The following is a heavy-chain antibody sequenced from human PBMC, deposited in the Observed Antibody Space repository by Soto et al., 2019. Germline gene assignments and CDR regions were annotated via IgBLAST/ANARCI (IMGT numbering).Heavy chain of an antibody. D-gene: IGHD3-10*01. CDR2: IWYDGSNK. Sequence: QVQLVESGGGVVQPGRSLRLSCAASGFTFSSYGMHWVHQAPGKGLEWVAVIWYDGSNKYYADSVKGRFTISRDNSKNTLYLQMNSLRAEDTAVYYCARDLNVLLWFGELSYYMDVWGKGTTVTVSS. CDR3: ARDLNVLLWFGELSYYMDV. V-gene: IGHV3-33*01. CDR1: GFTFSSYG. J-gene: IGHJ6*03.